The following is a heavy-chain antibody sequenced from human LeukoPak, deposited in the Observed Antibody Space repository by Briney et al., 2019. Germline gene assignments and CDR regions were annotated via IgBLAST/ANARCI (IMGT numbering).Heavy chain of an antibody. V-gene: IGHV1-69*05. J-gene: IGHJ4*02. Sequence: ASVKVSCKASGGTFSSYAISWVRQAPGQGLEWMGGIIPIFGTANYAQKFQGRVTITTDESTSTAYMELSSLRSEDTAVYYCASASGYSYGPQGSYYFDYWGQGTLVTVSS. CDR3: ASASGYSYGPQGSYYFDY. D-gene: IGHD5-18*01. CDR1: GGTFSSYA. CDR2: IIPIFGTA.